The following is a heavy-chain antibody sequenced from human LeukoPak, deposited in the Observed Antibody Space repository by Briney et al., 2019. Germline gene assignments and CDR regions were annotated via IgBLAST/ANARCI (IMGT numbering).Heavy chain of an antibody. D-gene: IGHD3-10*01. V-gene: IGHV1-8*01. CDR1: GYTFTSYD. J-gene: IGHJ6*02. CDR3: ARNMVRDPKGCYYYGMDV. CDR2: MNPNSGNT. Sequence: GASVKVSCKASGYTFTSYDINWVRQATGQGLEWMGWMNPNSGNTGYAQKFQGRVTMTRNTSISTAYMELSSLRSEDTAVYYCARNMVRDPKGCYYYGMDVWGQGTTVTVSS.